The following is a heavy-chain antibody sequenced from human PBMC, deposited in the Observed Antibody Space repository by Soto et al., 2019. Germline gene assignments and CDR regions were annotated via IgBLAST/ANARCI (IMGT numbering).Heavy chain of an antibody. J-gene: IGHJ4*02. V-gene: IGHV1-46*01. CDR3: ARETNYYDSSGYCPLDY. Sequence: AASVKVSCKASGYTFTSYYMHWVRQAPGQGLEWMGIINPSGGSTSYAQKFQGRVTMTRDTSTSTVYMELSSLRSEDTAVYYCARETNYYDSSGYCPLDYWGQGTLVTVSS. D-gene: IGHD3-22*01. CDR1: GYTFTSYY. CDR2: INPSGGST.